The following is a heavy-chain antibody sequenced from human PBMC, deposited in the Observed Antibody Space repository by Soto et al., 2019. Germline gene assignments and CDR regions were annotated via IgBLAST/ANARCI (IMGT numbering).Heavy chain of an antibody. CDR2: IIPIFGTA. V-gene: IGHV1-69*13. CDR1: GGTFSSYA. D-gene: IGHD3-22*01. J-gene: IGHJ4*02. Sequence: SVKVSCKASGGTFSSYAISWVRQAPGQGLEWMGGIIPIFGTANYAQKFQGRVTITADESTSTAYMELSSLRSEDTAVYYCALVYYYDSNGYFGSVGLWGQGTLVSVS. CDR3: ALVYYYDSNGYFGSVGL.